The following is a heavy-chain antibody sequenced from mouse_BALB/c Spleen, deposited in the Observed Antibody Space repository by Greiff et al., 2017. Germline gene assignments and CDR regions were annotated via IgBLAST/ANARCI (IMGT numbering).Heavy chain of an antibody. V-gene: IGHV5-12-2*01. CDR1: GFTFSSYT. Sequence: EVQVVESGGGLVQPGGSLKLSCAASGFTFSSYTMSWVRQTPEKRLEWVAYISNGGGSTYYPDTVKGRFTISRDNAKNTLYLQMSSLKSEDTAMYYCARQYGYDVAWFAYWGQGTLVTVSA. CDR3: ARQYGYDVAWFAY. J-gene: IGHJ3*01. D-gene: IGHD2-2*01. CDR2: ISNGGGST.